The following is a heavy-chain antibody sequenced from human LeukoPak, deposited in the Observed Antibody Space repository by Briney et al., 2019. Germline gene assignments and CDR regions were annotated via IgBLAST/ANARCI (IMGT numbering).Heavy chain of an antibody. CDR1: GFTFSSYA. V-gene: IGHV3-23*01. J-gene: IGHJ4*02. D-gene: IGHD3-16*02. CDR3: AKNGGIYDYVWGSYRYYFDY. CDR2: ISGSGGST. Sequence: GGSLRLSCAASGFTFSSYAMSWVRQAPGKGLEWVSAISGSGGSTYYADFVKGRFTISRDNSKNTLYLQMNSLRAEDTAVYYCAKNGGIYDYVWGSYRYYFDYWGQGTLVTVSS.